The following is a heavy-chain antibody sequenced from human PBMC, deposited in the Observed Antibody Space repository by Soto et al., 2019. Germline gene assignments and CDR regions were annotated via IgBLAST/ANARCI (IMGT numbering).Heavy chain of an antibody. V-gene: IGHV3-48*03. CDR1: GFPFSSYE. J-gene: IGHJ4*02. D-gene: IGHD5-18*01. CDR2: ISSSGGTI. Sequence: EVQLVESGGGLVQPGGSLRLSCAASGFPFSSYEMNWVRQAPGKGLEWVSYISSSGGTIYYADSVKGRFTISRDNAKNSLYLQMNSLRAEDTAVYYCARGPPGYGYIDYWGQGTLVTVSS. CDR3: ARGPPGYGYIDY.